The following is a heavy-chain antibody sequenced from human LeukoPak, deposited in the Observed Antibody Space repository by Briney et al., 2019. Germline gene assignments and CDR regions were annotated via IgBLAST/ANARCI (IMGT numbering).Heavy chain of an antibody. CDR3: AAQTIFGVVVDY. V-gene: IGHV3-21*04. CDR2: ISSSSSYI. D-gene: IGHD3-3*01. CDR1: GFTFSSYS. J-gene: IGHJ4*02. Sequence: GGSLRLSCAASGFTFSSYSMNWVRQAPGKGLEWVSSISSSSSYIYYADSVKGRFTISRDNSKNTLYLQMNSLRAEDTAVYYCAAQTIFGVVVDYWGQGTLVTVSS.